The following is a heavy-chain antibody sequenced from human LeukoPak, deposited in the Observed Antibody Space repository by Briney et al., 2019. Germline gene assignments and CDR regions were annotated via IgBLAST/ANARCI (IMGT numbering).Heavy chain of an antibody. V-gene: IGHV1-18*04. CDR1: GYTFTGYY. J-gene: IGHJ4*02. CDR3: ARDGSYGPGKLAVAGTGDY. D-gene: IGHD6-19*01. CDR2: ISAYNGNT. Sequence: GASVKVSCKASGYTFTGYYMHWVRQAPGQGLEWMGWISAYNGNTNYAQKLQGRVTMTTDTSTSTAYMELRSLRSDDTAVYYCARDGSYGPGKLAVAGTGDYWGQGTLVTVSS.